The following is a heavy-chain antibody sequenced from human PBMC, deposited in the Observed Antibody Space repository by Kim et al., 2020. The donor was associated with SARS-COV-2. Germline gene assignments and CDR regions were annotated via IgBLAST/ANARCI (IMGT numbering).Heavy chain of an antibody. D-gene: IGHD3-3*01. Sequence: GRFTTSVDNAKNTLYLQMNSLRAEDTAVYYCAKSAYYDFWSGFPAYGMDVWGQGTTVTVSS. V-gene: IGHV3-30*02. J-gene: IGHJ6*02. CDR3: AKSAYYDFWSGFPAYGMDV.